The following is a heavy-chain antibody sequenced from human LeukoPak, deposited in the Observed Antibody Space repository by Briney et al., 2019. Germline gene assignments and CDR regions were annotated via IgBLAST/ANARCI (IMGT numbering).Heavy chain of an antibody. CDR1: GFTFSSYS. Sequence: GGSLRLSCAASGFTFSSYSVNWVRQAPGKGLEWVSSISSSSSYIYYADSVKGRFTISRDNAKNSLYLQMTSLRAEDTAVYYCARERIQLWLIEHAFDIWGQGTTVTVSS. J-gene: IGHJ3*02. CDR3: ARERIQLWLIEHAFDI. CDR2: ISSSSSYI. V-gene: IGHV3-21*01. D-gene: IGHD5-18*01.